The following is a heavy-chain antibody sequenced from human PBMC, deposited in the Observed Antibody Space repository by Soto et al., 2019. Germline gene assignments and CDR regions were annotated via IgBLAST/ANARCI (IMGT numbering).Heavy chain of an antibody. CDR1: GFTFSNYA. CDR2: LTSGGGS. Sequence: EVQLLESGGGLVQPGGSLRLFCAASGFTFSNYAMTWVRQAPGKGLEWVSTLTSGGGSYYGDTVRGRFTISRDNSKSTLYLQMHSLRAEDTAVYDCARTDKFNSHSSGWANRFDYWGQGTLVTVSS. CDR3: ARTDKFNSHSSGWANRFDY. J-gene: IGHJ4*02. D-gene: IGHD6-19*01. V-gene: IGHV3-23*01.